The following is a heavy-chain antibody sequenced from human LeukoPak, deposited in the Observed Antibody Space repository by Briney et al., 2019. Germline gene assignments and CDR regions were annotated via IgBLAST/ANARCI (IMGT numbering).Heavy chain of an antibody. CDR1: GFTFDDYG. D-gene: IGHD3-22*01. V-gene: IGHV3-20*04. CDR3: ARAKYYYDSSGYCD. CDR2: INWNGGST. Sequence: GGSLRLSCAASGFTFDDYGMSWVRQAPGKGLEWVSGINWNGGSTGYADSVKGRFTISRDNAKNPLYLQMNSLRAEDTALYYCARAKYYYDSSGYCDWGQGTLVTVSS. J-gene: IGHJ4*02.